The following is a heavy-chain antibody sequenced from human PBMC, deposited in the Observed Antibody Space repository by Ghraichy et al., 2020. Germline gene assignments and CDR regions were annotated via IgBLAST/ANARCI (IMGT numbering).Heavy chain of an antibody. CDR2: IYYSGST. Sequence: LRLSCSVSGGPISSGGFYGSWIRQQPGKGLEWIGYIYYSGSTYYNPSLKSRVTISADTSKNQFSLKLTSVTAADTAVYFCASSGYSRTFDSWGHGMLVTVSS. CDR1: GGPISSGGFY. J-gene: IGHJ5*01. V-gene: IGHV4-31*03. CDR3: ASSGYSRTFDS. D-gene: IGHD6-13*01.